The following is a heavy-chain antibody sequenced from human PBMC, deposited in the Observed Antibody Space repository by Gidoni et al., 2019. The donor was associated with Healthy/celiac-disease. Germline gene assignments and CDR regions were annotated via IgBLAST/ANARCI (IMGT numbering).Heavy chain of an antibody. CDR3: ARETRIGGRDFDY. D-gene: IGHD1-26*01. Sequence: QLQLQESCPGLVKPSETLSLTCTVSGGSISSSSYYWGWIRQPPGKGLEWIGSIYYSGSTYYNPSLKSRVTISVETSKNQFSLKLSSVTAADTAVYYCARETRIGGRDFDYWGQGTLVTVSS. J-gene: IGHJ4*02. V-gene: IGHV4-39*07. CDR1: GGSISSSSYY. CDR2: IYYSGST.